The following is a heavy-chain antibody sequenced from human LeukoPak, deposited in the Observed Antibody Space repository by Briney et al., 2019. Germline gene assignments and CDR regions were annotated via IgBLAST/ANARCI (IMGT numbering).Heavy chain of an antibody. CDR3: ARGGTLEYCQH. Sequence: GGSLRLSCAASGFTYSSYEMNWVRQAPGKGLEWVSYISSSGSTIYYADSVKGRFTISRDNAKNSLYLQMNSLSAEDTAVYYCARGGTLEYCQHWGQGTLVTVSS. CDR1: GFTYSSYE. J-gene: IGHJ1*01. D-gene: IGHD1-26*01. V-gene: IGHV3-48*03. CDR2: ISSSGSTI.